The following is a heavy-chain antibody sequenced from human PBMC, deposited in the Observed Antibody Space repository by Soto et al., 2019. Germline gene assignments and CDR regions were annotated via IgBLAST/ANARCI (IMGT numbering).Heavy chain of an antibody. V-gene: IGHV4-34*01. Sequence: SETLSLTCAVYGGSFSGYYWSWIRQPPGKGLEWIGEINHSGSTNYNPSLKSRVTISVDTSKNQFSLKLNSVTAADTAVYYCARDSSSWNYFDYWGQGALVTVSS. CDR2: INHSGST. D-gene: IGHD6-13*01. J-gene: IGHJ4*02. CDR1: GGSFSGYY. CDR3: ARDSSSWNYFDY.